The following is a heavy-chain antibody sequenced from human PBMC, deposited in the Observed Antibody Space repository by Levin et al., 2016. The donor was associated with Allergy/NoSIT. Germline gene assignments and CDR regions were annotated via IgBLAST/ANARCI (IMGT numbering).Heavy chain of an antibody. D-gene: IGHD2-8*02. CDR3: AKAPLGSCTGGICYHFDY. CDR2: IIGSAVNT. V-gene: IGHV3-23*01. Sequence: GESLKISCAASGFTFSSYAMNWVRQAPGKRLEWVSSIIGSAVNTYHADSVKGRFTISRDNSKNTLYLQMDSLRAEDSAVYYCAKAPLGSCTGGICYHFDYWGQGTLVTVSS. J-gene: IGHJ4*02. CDR1: GFTFSSYA.